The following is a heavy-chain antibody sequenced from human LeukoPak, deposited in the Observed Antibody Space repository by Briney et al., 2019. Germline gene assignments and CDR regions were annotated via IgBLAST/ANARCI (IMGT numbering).Heavy chain of an antibody. D-gene: IGHD3-9*01. J-gene: IGHJ4*02. CDR1: GYTFTSYG. CDR3: ARDHYDILTGYRVDY. Sequence: EASVKVSCKASGYTFTSYGISWVRQAPGQGLEWMGWISAYNGNTNYAQKLQGRVTMTTDTSTSTAYMELRSLRSDDTAVYYCARDHYDILTGYRVDYWGQGTLVTVSS. V-gene: IGHV1-18*01. CDR2: ISAYNGNT.